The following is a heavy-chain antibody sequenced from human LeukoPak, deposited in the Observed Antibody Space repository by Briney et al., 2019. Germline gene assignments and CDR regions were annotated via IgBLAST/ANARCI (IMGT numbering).Heavy chain of an antibody. CDR2: ISGSGDST. CDR1: GFTFSTYA. J-gene: IGHJ3*02. Sequence: PGGSLRLSCAAAGFTFSTYAVNWVRQAPGKGLEWVSTISGSGDSTYYADSVKGRFTISRDNSKNTLYLQMNSLRAEDTAVYYCAKVLGYCSSTSCAGAFDIWGQGTMVTVSS. D-gene: IGHD2-2*01. V-gene: IGHV3-23*01. CDR3: AKVLGYCSSTSCAGAFDI.